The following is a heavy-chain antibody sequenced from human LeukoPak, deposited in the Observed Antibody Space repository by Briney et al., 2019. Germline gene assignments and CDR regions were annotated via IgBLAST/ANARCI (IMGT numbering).Heavy chain of an antibody. CDR3: ARDRSSSGYYPFDY. V-gene: IGHV3-48*02. D-gene: IGHD3-22*01. CDR2: ISTTGSTI. Sequence: GGSLRLSCAASGLIFSSYSMNWVRQAPGKGLEWVSYISTTGSTIYYADSVKGRFTISRDNAKNSLYLQMNSLRDEDTAVYYCARDRSSSGYYPFDYWGQGTLVTVSS. J-gene: IGHJ4*02. CDR1: GLIFSSYS.